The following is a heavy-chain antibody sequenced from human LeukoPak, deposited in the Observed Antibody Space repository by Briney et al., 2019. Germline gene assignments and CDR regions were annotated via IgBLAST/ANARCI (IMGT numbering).Heavy chain of an antibody. CDR1: GFTFRYYY. D-gene: IGHD3-10*01. CDR2: IISSGSTI. V-gene: IGHV3-11*01. J-gene: IGHJ4*02. Sequence: GGPLRLSCAASGFTFRYYYMSWILQAPGKGLEGVSYIISSGSTIYYADSVKGRFTISRDNAKNPLYLQMNSLGAEDTAVYYCARLTRADYWGQGTLVTVSS. CDR3: ARLTRADY.